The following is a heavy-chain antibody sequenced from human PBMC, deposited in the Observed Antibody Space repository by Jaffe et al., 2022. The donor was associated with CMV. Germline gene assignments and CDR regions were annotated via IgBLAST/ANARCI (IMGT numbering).Heavy chain of an antibody. CDR2: IYYSGST. D-gene: IGHD5-12*01. CDR3: ASLYRDGYNAPHFDY. CDR1: GGSISSSSYY. Sequence: QLQLQESGPGLVKPSETLSLTCTVSGGSISSSSYYWGWIRQPPGKGLEWIGSIYYSGSTYYNPSLKSRVTISVDTSKNQFSLKLSSVTAADTAVYYCASLYRDGYNAPHFDYWGQGTLVTVSS. J-gene: IGHJ4*02. V-gene: IGHV4-39*01.